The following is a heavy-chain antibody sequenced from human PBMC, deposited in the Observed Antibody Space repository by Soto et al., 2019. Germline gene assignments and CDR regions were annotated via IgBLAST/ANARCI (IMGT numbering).Heavy chain of an antibody. D-gene: IGHD3-16*01. CDR3: ARDKRYAYYYYGMDV. CDR2: IYYSGST. J-gene: IGHJ6*02. V-gene: IGHV4-61*01. Sequence: PSETLSVTCTVSGGSVSSGSYYWSWIRQPPGKGLEWIGYIYYSGSTNYNPSLKSRVTISVDTSKNQFSLKLSSVTAADTAVYYCARDKRYAYYYYGMDVWGQGTTVTVSS. CDR1: GGSVSSGSYY.